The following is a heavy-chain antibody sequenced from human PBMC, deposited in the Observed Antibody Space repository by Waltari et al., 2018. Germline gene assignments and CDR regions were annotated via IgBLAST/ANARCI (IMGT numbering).Heavy chain of an antibody. D-gene: IGHD3-10*01. CDR2: INHSGST. CDR3: AGTGSWFDP. Sequence: QVQLQQWGAGLLTPSETLSLTCPVYGGSFSGYYWSWIRQPPGKGLEWIGEINHSGSTNYNPSLKSRVTISGDTSKNQFSLKLSSVTAADTAVYYCAGTGSWFDPWGQGTLVTVSS. CDR1: GGSFSGYY. J-gene: IGHJ5*02. V-gene: IGHV4-34*01.